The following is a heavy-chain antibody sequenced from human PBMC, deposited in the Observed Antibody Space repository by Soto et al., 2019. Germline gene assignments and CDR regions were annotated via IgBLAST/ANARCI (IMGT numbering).Heavy chain of an antibody. CDR2: ISGSGGST. CDR3: AKWAPAAHNYYYYGMDV. CDR1: GFTCSSYA. Sequence: GGSLRLSCAASGFTCSSYAMSWVRQAPGKGLEWVSAISGSGGSTYYADSVKGRFTISRDNSKHTLYVQRNSLRAEDTAVYYCAKWAPAAHNYYYYGMDVWGQGTTVTVSS. D-gene: IGHD2-2*01. V-gene: IGHV3-23*01. J-gene: IGHJ6*02.